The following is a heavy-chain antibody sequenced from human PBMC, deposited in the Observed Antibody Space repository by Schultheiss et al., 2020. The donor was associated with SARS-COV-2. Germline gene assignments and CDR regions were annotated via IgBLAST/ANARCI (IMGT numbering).Heavy chain of an antibody. CDR2: IWDDGSNK. J-gene: IGHJ6*03. CDR3: AKDQGIGGRWLQYRDYYMDV. D-gene: IGHD5-24*01. CDR1: RFTFSNYG. Sequence: GESLKISCAGSRFTFSNYGMHWVRQAPGKGLEWVAVIWDDGSNKYYADSVKGRFTISRDNSKNTLYLQMNSLKTEDTAVYYCAKDQGIGGRWLQYRDYYMDVWGKGTTVTVSS. V-gene: IGHV3-33*06.